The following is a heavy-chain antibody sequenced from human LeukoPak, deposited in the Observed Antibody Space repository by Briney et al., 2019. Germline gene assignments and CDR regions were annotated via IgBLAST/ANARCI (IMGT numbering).Heavy chain of an antibody. CDR2: INPNSGGT. CDR1: GYTLTGYY. Sequence: GASVKVSCKASGYTLTGYYMHWVRQAPGQGLEWMGWINPNSGGTNYAQKFQGRVTMTRGTSISTAYMELSRLRSDDTAVYYCARDIAYNYGNDYWGQGTLVTVSS. CDR3: ARDIAYNYGNDY. V-gene: IGHV1-2*02. J-gene: IGHJ4*02. D-gene: IGHD5-18*01.